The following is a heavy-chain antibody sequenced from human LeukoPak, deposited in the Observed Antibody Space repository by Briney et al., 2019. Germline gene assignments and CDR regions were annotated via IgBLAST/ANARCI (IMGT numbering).Heavy chain of an antibody. Sequence: GGSLRLSCAASGFTFSSYAMSWVRQAPGKGLEWVSAISGSGGSTYYADSVKSRFTISRDNSKNTLYLQMNSLRAEDTAVYYCANGLVYYYDSSGYYPFDYWGQGTLVTVSS. D-gene: IGHD3-22*01. J-gene: IGHJ4*02. CDR3: ANGLVYYYDSSGYYPFDY. V-gene: IGHV3-23*01. CDR2: ISGSGGST. CDR1: GFTFSSYA.